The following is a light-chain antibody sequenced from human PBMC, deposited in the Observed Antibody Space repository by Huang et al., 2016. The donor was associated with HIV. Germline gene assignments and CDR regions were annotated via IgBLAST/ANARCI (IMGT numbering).Light chain of an antibody. Sequence: DIQMTQSPSSLSASVGDRVTITCWASQSINSYLNWYQQKPVKAPKVLIYSASSLQSGVPSRFSGSGSWTDFTLTINSLQPEDFAIYYCQQSYNTPLTFGGGTRLEIK. CDR2: SAS. CDR1: QSINSY. J-gene: IGKJ4*01. CDR3: QQSYNTPLT. V-gene: IGKV1-39*01.